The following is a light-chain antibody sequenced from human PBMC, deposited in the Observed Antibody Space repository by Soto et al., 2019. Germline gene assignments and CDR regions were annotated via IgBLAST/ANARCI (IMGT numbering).Light chain of an antibody. J-gene: IGLJ1*01. Sequence: QSALTQPRSVSGSPGQSVTISCTGTSSDVGGYNYVSWYQQHPGQAPKLMIYDVSKRPSGVPDRFSGSKSGNTASLTISGIHAEDEADYYCCSYAGSYTSPYVFGTGTKLTVL. CDR2: DVS. CDR3: CSYAGSYTSPYV. CDR1: SSDVGGYNY. V-gene: IGLV2-11*01.